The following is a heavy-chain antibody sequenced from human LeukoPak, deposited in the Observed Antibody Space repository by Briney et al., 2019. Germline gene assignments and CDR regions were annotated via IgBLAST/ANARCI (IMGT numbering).Heavy chain of an antibody. D-gene: IGHD3-10*01. CDR3: ARDSYYYGSGSYILPRTTYFDY. Sequence: PSETLSLTCTVSGGSIGSSSYYWGWIRQPPGKGLEWIGSIFRTGSTYYNPSLKSRVTISVDTSKNQFSLKLSSVTAADTAVYYCARDSYYYGSGSYILPRTTYFDYWGQGTLVTVSS. V-gene: IGHV4-39*07. CDR1: GGSIGSSSYY. CDR2: IFRTGST. J-gene: IGHJ4*02.